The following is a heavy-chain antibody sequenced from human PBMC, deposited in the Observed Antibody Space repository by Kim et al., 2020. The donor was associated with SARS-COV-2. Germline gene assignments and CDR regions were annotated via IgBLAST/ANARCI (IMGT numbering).Heavy chain of an antibody. V-gene: IGHV3-30*04. CDR3: ASGWELLQPPNDY. CDR1: GFTFSSYA. CDR2: ISYDGSNK. D-gene: IGHD1-26*01. J-gene: IGHJ4*02. Sequence: GGSLRLSCAASGFTFSSYAMHWVRQAPGKGLEWVAVISYDGSNKYYADSVKGRFTISRDNSKNTLYLQMNSLRAEDTAVYYCASGWELLQPPNDYWGQGT.